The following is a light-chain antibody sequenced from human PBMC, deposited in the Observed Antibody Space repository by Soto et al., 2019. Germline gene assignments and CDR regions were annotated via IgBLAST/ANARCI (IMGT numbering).Light chain of an antibody. Sequence: DIQMTQSPSFVSASVGDTINITCRASQDIQKWLAWYQQKPGKAPKVLIYAASNLESGVSSRFSGSGSGTEFSLTISSLQTEDFATYFCHQASSFPYTFGPGTKVDSK. CDR1: QDIQKW. CDR2: AAS. CDR3: HQASSFPYT. J-gene: IGKJ3*01. V-gene: IGKV1-12*01.